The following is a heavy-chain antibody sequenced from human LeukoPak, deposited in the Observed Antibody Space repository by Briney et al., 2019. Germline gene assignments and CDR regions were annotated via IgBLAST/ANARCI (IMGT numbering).Heavy chain of an antibody. CDR3: ARDLITTITFDS. Sequence: PGGSLRLSCAASGFTFSSYEMNWVRQAPGKGLEWVSYISSSGSTIYYADSVKGRFTISRDNAKNSLYLQMNSLRAEDTAVYYCARDLITTITFDSWGQGTLVTVSS. D-gene: IGHD4-11*01. J-gene: IGHJ4*02. CDR1: GFTFSSYE. CDR2: ISSSGSTI. V-gene: IGHV3-48*03.